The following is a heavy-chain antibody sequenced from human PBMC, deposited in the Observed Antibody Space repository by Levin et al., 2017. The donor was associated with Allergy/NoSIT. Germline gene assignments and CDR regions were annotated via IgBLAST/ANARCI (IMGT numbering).Heavy chain of an antibody. D-gene: IGHD5-18*01. Sequence: SCAVSGGSISSGGYSWSWIRQPPGKGLEWIGNIYLSGSTNDNPSLKSRVTMSVDRSKYQFSSKPSYVTAADTAVYYCARVAGYSYGYYFDYWGPGTLVTVSS. CDR3: ARVAGYSYGYYFDY. J-gene: IGHJ4*02. CDR1: GGSISSGGYS. CDR2: IYLSGST. V-gene: IGHV4-30-2*01.